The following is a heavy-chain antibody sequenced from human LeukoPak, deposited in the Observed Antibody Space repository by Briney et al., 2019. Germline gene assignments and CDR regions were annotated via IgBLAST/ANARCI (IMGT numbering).Heavy chain of an antibody. D-gene: IGHD1-26*01. Sequence: SETLSLTCSVSDGSINSYYWNWIRRPPGKELEWIGYIYYNGNTNYSPSLKSRVTMSVDTSKNLFSLKVSSVTAADTAVYYCARGRSNYYGMDVWGQGTTVTVSS. CDR1: DGSINSYY. CDR2: IYYNGNT. J-gene: IGHJ6*02. CDR3: ARGRSNYYGMDV. V-gene: IGHV4-59*01.